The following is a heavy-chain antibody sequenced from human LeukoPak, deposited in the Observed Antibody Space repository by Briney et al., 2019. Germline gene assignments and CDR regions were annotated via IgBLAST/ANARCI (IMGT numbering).Heavy chain of an antibody. D-gene: IGHD4-23*01. V-gene: IGHV1-69*04. CDR3: AREGDGGTSASGY. J-gene: IGHJ4*02. Sequence: SVKVSCKASGGTFSSYTISWVRQAPGQGLEWMGRIILILGIANYAQKFQGRVTITADKSTSTAYMELRSLRSEDTAVYYCAREGDGGTSASGYWGQGTLVTVYS. CDR1: GGTFSSYT. CDR2: IILILGIA.